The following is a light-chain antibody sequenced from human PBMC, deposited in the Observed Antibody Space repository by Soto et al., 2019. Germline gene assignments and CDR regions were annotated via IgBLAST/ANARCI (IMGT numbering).Light chain of an antibody. J-gene: IGLJ1*01. CDR3: SSYTTSSTRV. CDR1: RIDVGAYNY. V-gene: IGLV2-14*01. CDR2: AVT. Sequence: QSVLTQPASVSGSPGQSITIFCTGTRIDVGAYNYVSWYQQYPGKAPKLIIYAVTDRPSGVSHRFSGSKSGNTASLTISGLQAEDEADYYCSSYTTSSTRVFGTGTKVTVL.